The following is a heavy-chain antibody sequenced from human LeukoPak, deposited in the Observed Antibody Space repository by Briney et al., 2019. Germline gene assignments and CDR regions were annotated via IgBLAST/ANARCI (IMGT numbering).Heavy chain of an antibody. CDR3: ARGVPRADY. J-gene: IGHJ4*02. CDR2: INHSGST. CDR1: GVSFSGYY. Sequence: SETLSLTCAVYGVSFSGYYWSWIRQPPGKGLEWIGEINHSGSTNYNPSLKSRVTISVDTSKNQFSLKLSSVTAADTAVYYCARGVPRADYWGQGTLVTVSS. V-gene: IGHV4-34*01.